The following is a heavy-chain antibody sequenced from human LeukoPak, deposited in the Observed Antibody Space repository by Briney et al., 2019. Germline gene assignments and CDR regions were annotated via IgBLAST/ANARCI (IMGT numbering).Heavy chain of an antibody. J-gene: IGHJ5*02. Sequence: SETLSLTCAVYGGSFSGYYWSWIRQPPGKGLEWIGEINHTGSTNYNTSLKSRVTLSVDTSKNQFSLKLSSVTVADTAVYYCARRTPQPRPKLVVLVAGTRGNWFDPWGQGTLVTVSS. CDR1: GGSFSGYY. V-gene: IGHV4-34*01. CDR2: INHTGST. CDR3: ARRTPQPRPKLVVLVAGTRGNWFDP. D-gene: IGHD6-19*01.